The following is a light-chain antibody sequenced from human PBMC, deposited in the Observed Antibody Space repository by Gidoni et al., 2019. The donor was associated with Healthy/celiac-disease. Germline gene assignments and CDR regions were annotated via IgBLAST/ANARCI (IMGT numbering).Light chain of an antibody. CDR2: GNS. V-gene: IGLV1-40*01. CDR1: SSNIGAGYD. CDR3: QSYDSSLSAVV. J-gene: IGLJ2*01. Sequence: QSVLTQPPSVSGAPGPRVTISCTGSSSNIGAGYDVHWYQQLPGTAPKLLIYGNSNRPSGVPDRFSGSKSGTSASQAITGLQAEDEADYYCQSYDSSLSAVVFGGGTKLTVL.